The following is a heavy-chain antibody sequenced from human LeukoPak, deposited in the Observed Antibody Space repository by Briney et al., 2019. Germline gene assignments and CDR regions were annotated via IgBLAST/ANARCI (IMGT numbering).Heavy chain of an antibody. Sequence: ASVKVSCKASGYTFTGYYMHWVRQAPGQGLEWMGWMNPNSGNTGYAQKFQGRVTMTRNTSISTAYMELSSLRSEDTAVYYCARGLVLLWFGEPIRWFDPWGQGTLVTVSS. CDR1: GYTFTGYY. CDR2: MNPNSGNT. V-gene: IGHV1-8*02. D-gene: IGHD3-10*01. J-gene: IGHJ5*02. CDR3: ARGLVLLWFGEPIRWFDP.